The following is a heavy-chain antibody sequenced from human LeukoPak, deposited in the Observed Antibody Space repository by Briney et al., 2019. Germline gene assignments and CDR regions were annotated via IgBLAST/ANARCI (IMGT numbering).Heavy chain of an antibody. CDR1: GGSFSGYY. Sequence: SETLSLTCAVYGGSFSGYYWSWIRQPPGKGLEWIGYIYYSGSTNYNPSLKSRVTISVDTSKNQFSLKLSSVTAADTAVYYCARPNWNYSYGMDVWGQGTTVTVSS. CDR3: ARPNWNYSYGMDV. D-gene: IGHD1-1*01. V-gene: IGHV4-59*01. J-gene: IGHJ6*02. CDR2: IYYSGST.